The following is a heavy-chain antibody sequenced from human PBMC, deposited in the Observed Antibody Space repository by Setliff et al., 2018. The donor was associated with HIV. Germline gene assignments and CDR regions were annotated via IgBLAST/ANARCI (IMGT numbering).Heavy chain of an antibody. V-gene: IGHV3-64*02. CDR3: ASNFRSGYWYFDL. CDR1: GFAFSNYG. CDR2: ISNTGDHT. J-gene: IGHJ2*01. D-gene: IGHD2-15*01. Sequence: GSLRLSCAASGFAFSNYGMHWVRQAPGKRLEYVSAISNTGDHTYYADSVKGRFTISRDNSKNRLGLQMGSLRAEDMAVYYCASNFRSGYWYFDLWGRGTLVTVSS.